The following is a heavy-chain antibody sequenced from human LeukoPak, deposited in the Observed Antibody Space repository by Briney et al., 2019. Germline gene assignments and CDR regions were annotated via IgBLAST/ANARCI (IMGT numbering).Heavy chain of an antibody. CDR1: GFTVSSNY. V-gene: IGHV3-66*01. D-gene: IGHD4-17*01. Sequence: GGSLRLSCAASGFTVSSNYMSWVRQAPGKGLEWVSVIYSGGSTYYADSVKGRFTISRDNSKNTLYLQMNSLRAEDTAVYYCARDPTVTTKRSRGDYWGQGTLVTVSS. J-gene: IGHJ4*02. CDR3: ARDPTVTTKRSRGDY. CDR2: IYSGGST.